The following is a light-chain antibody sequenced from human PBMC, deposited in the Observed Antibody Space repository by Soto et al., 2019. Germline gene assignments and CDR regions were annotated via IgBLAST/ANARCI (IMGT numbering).Light chain of an antibody. CDR1: ISDIGAYDY. CDR3: LSFTTTSTPV. CDR2: EVN. V-gene: IGLV2-14*01. J-gene: IGLJ1*01. Sequence: QCSRTLPASLSGSPGQSITISCTGTISDIGAYDYVSWFQQHPGKAPKLMISEVNNRPSGVSNRFSGSKSGNTACLTISGLQVEDEAEYFCLSFTTTSTPVFGTGTKVTVL.